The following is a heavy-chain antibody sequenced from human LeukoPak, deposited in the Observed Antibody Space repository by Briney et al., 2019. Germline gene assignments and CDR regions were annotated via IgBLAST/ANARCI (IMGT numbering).Heavy chain of an antibody. D-gene: IGHD6-13*01. CDR2: ISSSGSTI. V-gene: IGHV3-48*03. CDR1: GFTFSSYE. CDR3: ARGEAADGTNWFDP. J-gene: IGHJ5*02. Sequence: GGSLRLSCAASGFTFSSYEMNWVRQAPGKGLEWVSYISSSGSTIYYADSVKGRFTISRDNAKNSLYLQMNSLRAEDTAVYYCARGEAADGTNWFDPWGQGTLVTVSS.